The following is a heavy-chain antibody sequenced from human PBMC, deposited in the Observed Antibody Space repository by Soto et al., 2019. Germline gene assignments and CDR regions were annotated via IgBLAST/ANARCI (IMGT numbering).Heavy chain of an antibody. CDR2: ISSSSSTI. CDR1: GFTFSTYS. CDR3: ARDRSDTAAMDY. Sequence: EVQLVESGGGLVQPGGSLRLSCAASGFTFSTYSMNWVRQAPGKGLEWLSYISSSSSTIYYADSVKGRFTISRDNAKNSLYLEMNSLRDEDTAVYYCARDRSDTAAMDYWGRGPLVAVSS. J-gene: IGHJ4*02. D-gene: IGHD2-2*01. V-gene: IGHV3-48*02.